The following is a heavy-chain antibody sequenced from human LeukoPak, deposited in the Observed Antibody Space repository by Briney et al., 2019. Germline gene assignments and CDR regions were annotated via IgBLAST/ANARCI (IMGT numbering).Heavy chain of an antibody. CDR3: ARGRVTAMLHNWFDP. J-gene: IGHJ5*02. CDR1: GYTFTSYD. Sequence: ASVKVSCKASGYTFTSYDINWVRQATGQGLEWMGWMNPNSGNTGYAQKFQGRVTMTRNTSISTAYMELSSLRSEDTAVYYCARGRVTAMLHNWFDPWGQGTLVTVSS. V-gene: IGHV1-8*01. D-gene: IGHD5-18*01. CDR2: MNPNSGNT.